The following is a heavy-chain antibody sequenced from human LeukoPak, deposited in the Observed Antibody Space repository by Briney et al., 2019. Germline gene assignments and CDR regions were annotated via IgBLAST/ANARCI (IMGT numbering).Heavy chain of an antibody. Sequence: GGSLRLSCAASGFIFSDSWMNWVRQAPGKGLEWVANIKQDGSIKNYLASVKGRFIISRDNAKDSLYLQMNSLRAEDTAVYYCTRAESVIPAAPFDYWGQGTLVTVSS. J-gene: IGHJ4*02. CDR1: GFIFSDSW. V-gene: IGHV3-7*04. CDR3: TRAESVIPAAPFDY. CDR2: IKQDGSIK. D-gene: IGHD2-2*01.